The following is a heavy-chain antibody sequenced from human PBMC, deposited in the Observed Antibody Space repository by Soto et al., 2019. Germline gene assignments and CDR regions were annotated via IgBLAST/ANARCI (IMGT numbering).Heavy chain of an antibody. J-gene: IGHJ4*02. V-gene: IGHV3-74*01. D-gene: IGHD3-10*01. Sequence: EVQLVESGGGLVQPGGSLRLSCAASGFTFSTYWMHWVRQAPGKGLVWVSRINYDGSSTDYADSVKGHFTISRDNAKNTLYLQMNTLTAEDTAVYYCTRGPRPTSVGTGAYWGQGTLVTVSS. CDR3: TRGPRPTSVGTGAY. CDR1: GFTFSTYW. CDR2: INYDGSST.